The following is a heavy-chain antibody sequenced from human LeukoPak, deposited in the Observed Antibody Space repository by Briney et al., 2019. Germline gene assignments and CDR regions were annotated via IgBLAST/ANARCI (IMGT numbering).Heavy chain of an antibody. V-gene: IGHV3-23*01. J-gene: IGHJ4*02. CDR2: ISGSGRST. CDR1: GFTFRNYV. CDR3: ARHRENYGASCLHDD. Sequence: GGSLRLSWAASGFTFRNYVIHWVRQAPGKGPEWVAAISGSGRSTNYADSVKGRFTISRDHSKNAVYLQMTSLRADDTAVYYCARHRENYGASCLHDDWGQGTLVTVSS. D-gene: IGHD4-17*01.